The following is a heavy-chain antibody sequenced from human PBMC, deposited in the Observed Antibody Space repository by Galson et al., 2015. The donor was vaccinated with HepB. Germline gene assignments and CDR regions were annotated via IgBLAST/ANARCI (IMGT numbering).Heavy chain of an antibody. Sequence: SLRLSCAASGRDFSSHGMHWVRQAPSKGLEWVAVIWYDGSKQYYADSVKGRFTIYRDNSKNTLYLQMNSLRAEDTAVYYCARYYGDYEVLDYWGQGTLVTVSS. CDR1: GRDFSSHG. CDR3: ARYYGDYEVLDY. D-gene: IGHD4-17*01. CDR2: IWYDGSKQ. J-gene: IGHJ4*02. V-gene: IGHV3-33*01.